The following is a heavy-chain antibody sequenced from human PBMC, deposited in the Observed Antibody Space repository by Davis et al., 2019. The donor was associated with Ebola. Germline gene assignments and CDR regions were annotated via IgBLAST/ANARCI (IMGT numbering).Heavy chain of an antibody. Sequence: GESLKISGAASGLSLSGFAMTWVRQAPGKGLEWISSISSSVIRTHYADSVKGRFTISRDNSKTTLYLQMNSLRAEDTAVYYCAKDKSSSWMWYFDLWGRGTLVTVSS. D-gene: IGHD6-13*01. CDR1: GLSLSGFA. J-gene: IGHJ2*01. V-gene: IGHV3-23*01. CDR2: ISSSVIRT. CDR3: AKDKSSSWMWYFDL.